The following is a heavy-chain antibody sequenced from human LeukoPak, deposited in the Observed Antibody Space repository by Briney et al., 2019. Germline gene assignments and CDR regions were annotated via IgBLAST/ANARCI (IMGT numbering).Heavy chain of an antibody. D-gene: IGHD4-23*01. Sequence: GGSLRLSCAASGFTFSSYSMNWVRQAPGKGLEWVSSISSSSSYIYYADSVKGRFTISRDNAKNSLYLQMNSLRAEDTAVYYCARDATVVTNDFDYWGQGTLVTVSS. V-gene: IGHV3-21*01. J-gene: IGHJ4*02. CDR2: ISSSSSYI. CDR1: GFTFSSYS. CDR3: ARDATVVTNDFDY.